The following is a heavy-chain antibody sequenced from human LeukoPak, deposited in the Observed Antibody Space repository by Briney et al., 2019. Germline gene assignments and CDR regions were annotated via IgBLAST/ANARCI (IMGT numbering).Heavy chain of an antibody. CDR2: IYYSGTT. CDR1: GGSISSDS. J-gene: IGHJ4*02. V-gene: IGHV4-59*01. CDR3: ARGANWGSPDY. Sequence: PSETLSLTCPVPGGSISSDSWSWTRQSPGKGLEWIGYIYYSGTTSYNPSLKSRVTISLDTSKNQFSLKLSSVTAADTAVYYCARGANWGSPDYWGQGTLVTVSS. D-gene: IGHD7-27*01.